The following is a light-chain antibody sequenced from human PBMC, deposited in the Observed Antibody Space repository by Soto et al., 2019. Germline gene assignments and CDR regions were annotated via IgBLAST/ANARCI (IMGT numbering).Light chain of an antibody. J-gene: IGLJ1*01. Sequence: SYELTQPPSVSVAPGQTARLTCGGNNIGSKNVHWYQQKPGQAPVLVVYDDSDRPSGIPERFSGSNSGNTATLTISRVEAGDEADYYCQVWDNGSDGVVFGTGTKLTVL. CDR1: NIGSKN. CDR2: DDS. V-gene: IGLV3-21*02. CDR3: QVWDNGSDGVV.